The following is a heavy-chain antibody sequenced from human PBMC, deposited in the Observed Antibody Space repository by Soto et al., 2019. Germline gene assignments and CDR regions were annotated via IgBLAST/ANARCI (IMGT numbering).Heavy chain of an antibody. J-gene: IGHJ4*02. CDR1: GGSISSGDYY. Sequence: QVQLQESGPGLVKPSQTLSLTCSVSGGSISSGDYYWSWIRQPPGKGLAWVGYIDYAGSTPYNPSLQRRAIISLDTSKTQFSLKLSSVTAADSALYYCVGMAIVAAGGTLDRWGQGALVTVSS. D-gene: IGHD6-13*01. CDR2: IDYAGST. V-gene: IGHV4-30-4*01. CDR3: VGMAIVAAGGTLDR.